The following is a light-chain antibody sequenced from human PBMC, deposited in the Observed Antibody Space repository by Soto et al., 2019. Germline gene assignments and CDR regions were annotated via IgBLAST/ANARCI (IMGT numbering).Light chain of an antibody. J-gene: IGKJ4*01. CDR1: QSLDSSY. CDR2: RAS. V-gene: IGKV3-20*01. CDR3: QQYASSPSLT. Sequence: EIVFTQSPGSLALSPGERSTLSCRGSQSLDSSYLAWYQHKPGQAPRLLIYRASSRATGIPDRFSGSGSGTDFTLTISRLEPEDFAVYYCQQYASSPSLTLGGGTKVDIK.